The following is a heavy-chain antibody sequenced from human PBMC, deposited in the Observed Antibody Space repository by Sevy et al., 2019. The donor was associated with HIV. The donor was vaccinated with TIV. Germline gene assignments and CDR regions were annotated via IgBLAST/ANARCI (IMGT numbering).Heavy chain of an antibody. V-gene: IGHV3-7*01. Sequence: GGSLRLSCAASGFVFSSFWMSWVRQAPGKGLEWVANIKVDGSEKYYVDSVKGRFTISRDNAKNSLYLQMNSLRAEDTAVYYCARGATVPHYWGQGTLVTVSS. J-gene: IGHJ4*02. CDR3: ARGATVPHY. CDR2: IKVDGSEK. D-gene: IGHD4-17*01. CDR1: GFVFSSFW.